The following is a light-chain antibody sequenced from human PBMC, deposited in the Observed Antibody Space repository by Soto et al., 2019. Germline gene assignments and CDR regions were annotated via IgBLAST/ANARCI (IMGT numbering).Light chain of an antibody. CDR1: SNDIGGYNY. Sequence: QSVLTQPASVSGSPGQSITISCTGTSNDIGGYNYVSWLQQHPGEAPKLIIYEVSNRPSGVSHRFSGSKSGNTASLNITGLQPEDEASYYCTSYTITHVHVIFGGGTQPTV. V-gene: IGLV2-14*01. CDR3: TSYTITHVHVI. J-gene: IGLJ2*01. CDR2: EVS.